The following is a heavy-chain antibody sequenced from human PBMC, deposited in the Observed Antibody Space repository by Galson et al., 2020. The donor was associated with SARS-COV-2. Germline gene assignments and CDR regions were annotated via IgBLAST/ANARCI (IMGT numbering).Heavy chain of an antibody. D-gene: IGHD3-9*01. CDR1: GGSFSGYY. Sequence: SQTLSLTCAVYGGSFSGYYWSWIRQPPGKGLEWIGEINHSGSTNYNPSLKSRVTISVDTSKNQFSLKLSSVTAADTAVYYCATATYYDILTGYGFDYWGQGTLVTVSS. J-gene: IGHJ4*02. V-gene: IGHV4-34*01. CDR2: INHSGST. CDR3: ATATYYDILTGYGFDY.